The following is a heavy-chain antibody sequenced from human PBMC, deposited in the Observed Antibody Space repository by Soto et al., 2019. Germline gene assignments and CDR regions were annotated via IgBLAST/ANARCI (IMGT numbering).Heavy chain of an antibody. J-gene: IGHJ4*02. CDR2: IIPIFGTA. D-gene: IGHD6-19*01. V-gene: IGHV1-69*01. CDR3: ASYCLTVAGNDPFDY. CDR1: GGTFSSYA. Sequence: QVQLVQSGAEVKKPGSSVKVSCKASGGTFSSYAISWVRQAPGQGLEWMGGIIPIFGTANYAQKFQGRVTSTADESTSTAYMELSSLRSEDTAVYYCASYCLTVAGNDPFDYWGQGTLVTVSS.